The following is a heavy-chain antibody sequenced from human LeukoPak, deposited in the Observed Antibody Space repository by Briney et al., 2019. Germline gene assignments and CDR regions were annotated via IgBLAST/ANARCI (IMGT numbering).Heavy chain of an antibody. D-gene: IGHD3-10*01. V-gene: IGHV3-21*01. CDR1: GFTLSNAW. CDR2: ITTSSSYI. J-gene: IGHJ5*02. CDR3: ATDLIHYYASGAKT. Sequence: KPGGSLRLSCAASGFTLSNAWMNWVRQAPGKGLEWVSSITTSSSYIYYADSVKGRFTISRDNAKNSLFLQMNSLRAEDTAVYYCATDLIHYYASGAKTWGQGTLVTVSS.